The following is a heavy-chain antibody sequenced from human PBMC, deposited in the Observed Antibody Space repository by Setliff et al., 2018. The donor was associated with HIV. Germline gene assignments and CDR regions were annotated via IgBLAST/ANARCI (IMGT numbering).Heavy chain of an antibody. V-gene: IGHV4-59*12. CDR2: VHYSGST. CDR3: ARMDITGTWRWFDP. Sequence: SETLSLTCTVSGLSMSYNYWTWIRQSPGKGLEWIGYVHYSGSTNYNPSLKSRVTMSIDTSKNQFSLKLNSVTAADTAIYYCARMDITGTWRWFDPWGLGTLVTVSS. J-gene: IGHJ5*02. CDR1: GLSMSYNY. D-gene: IGHD1-7*01.